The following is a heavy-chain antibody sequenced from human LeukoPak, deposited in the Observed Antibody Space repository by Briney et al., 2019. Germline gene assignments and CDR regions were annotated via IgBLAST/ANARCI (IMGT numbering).Heavy chain of an antibody. J-gene: IGHJ3*02. V-gene: IGHV4-61*02. CDR3: ARGEHDWNKEGDAFDI. D-gene: IGHD1/OR15-1a*01. CDR2: IYTSGST. CDR1: GGSISSGSYY. Sequence: SETLSLTCTVSGGSISSGSYYWSWIRQPAGKGLEWIGRIYTSGSTNYNPSLKSRVTISVDTSKNMFSLKLSSVTAADTAVYYCARGEHDWNKEGDAFDIWGQGTMVTVSS.